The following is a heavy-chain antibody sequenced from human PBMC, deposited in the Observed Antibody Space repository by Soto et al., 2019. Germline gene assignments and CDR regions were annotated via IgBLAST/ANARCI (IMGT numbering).Heavy chain of an antibody. Sequence: SETLSLTCTVSGGSISSYYWSWIRQPPGKGLEWIGYIYYSGSTNYNPSPKSRVTISVDTSKNQFSLKLSSVTAADTAVYYCARAVTDYYYYGMDVWGQGTTVTVSS. J-gene: IGHJ6*02. CDR1: GGSISSYY. CDR2: IYYSGST. V-gene: IGHV4-59*01. CDR3: ARAVTDYYYYGMDV.